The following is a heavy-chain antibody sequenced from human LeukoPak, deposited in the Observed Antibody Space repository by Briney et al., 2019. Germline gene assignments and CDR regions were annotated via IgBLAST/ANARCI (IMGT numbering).Heavy chain of an antibody. CDR1: GGSISSGSYY. V-gene: IGHV4-39*07. D-gene: IGHD2-15*01. J-gene: IGHJ6*03. CDR3: ARVSFFRWASTRPSYYYYYMDV. CDR2: INPSEST. Sequence: SETLSLTCTVSGGSISSGSYYWGWIRQPPGKGLEWIGEINPSESTNYNPSLKSRVTLSVDTSKNQFSLRLSSVTAADTAIYYCARVSFFRWASTRPSYYYYYMDVWGKGTTVTISS.